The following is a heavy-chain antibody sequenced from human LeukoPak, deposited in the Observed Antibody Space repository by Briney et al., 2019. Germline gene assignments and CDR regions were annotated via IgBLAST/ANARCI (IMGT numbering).Heavy chain of an antibody. Sequence: PGGSLRLSCAASGFTFSSYAMHWVRQAPGKGLEWVAVISYDGSNKYYADSVKGRFTISRDNSKNTLYLQMNSLRAEDTAVYYCARDYGITMVRDYFDYWGQGTLVTVSS. V-gene: IGHV3-30-3*01. J-gene: IGHJ4*02. D-gene: IGHD3-10*01. CDR1: GFTFSSYA. CDR3: ARDYGITMVRDYFDY. CDR2: ISYDGSNK.